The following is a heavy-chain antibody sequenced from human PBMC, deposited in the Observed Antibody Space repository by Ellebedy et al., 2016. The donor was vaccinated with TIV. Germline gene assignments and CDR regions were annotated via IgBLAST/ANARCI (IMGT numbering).Heavy chain of an antibody. J-gene: IGHJ4*02. Sequence: AASVKVSCKASGYTFTSYAIHWVRQAPGQRLEWMGWINAGNGITKYSQQFQDRVTLTRDTSASTVYMDLTSLTSEDTAVYYCARNPSGSGSRAYLDYWGQGTLVTVPS. CDR2: INAGNGIT. CDR1: GYTFTSYA. V-gene: IGHV1-3*01. D-gene: IGHD1-14*01. CDR3: ARNPSGSGSRAYLDY.